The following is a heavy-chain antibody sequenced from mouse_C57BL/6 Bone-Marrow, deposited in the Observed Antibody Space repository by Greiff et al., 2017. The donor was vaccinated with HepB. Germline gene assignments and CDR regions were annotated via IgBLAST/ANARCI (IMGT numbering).Heavy chain of an antibody. Sequence: VQLVESGAELAKPGASVKLSCKASGYTFTSYWMHWVKQRPGQGLEWIGYINPSSGYTKYNQKFKDKATLTADKSSSTADMQLSSLTYEDSAVYYCASGPAWFAYWGQGTLVTVSA. CDR1: GYTFTSYW. J-gene: IGHJ3*01. CDR3: ASGPAWFAY. CDR2: INPSSGYT. V-gene: IGHV1-7*01.